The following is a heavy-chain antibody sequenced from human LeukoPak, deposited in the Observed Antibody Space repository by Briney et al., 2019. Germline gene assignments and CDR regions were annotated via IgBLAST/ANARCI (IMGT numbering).Heavy chain of an antibody. CDR3: ARAFPGPSFVVVTAYGMDV. V-gene: IGHV3-7*01. D-gene: IGHD2-21*02. CDR2: IKQDGSEK. J-gene: IGHJ6*02. CDR1: GFTFSSYW. Sequence: PGGSLRLSCAASGFTFSSYWMSWVRQAPGKGLEWVANIKQDGSEKYYVDSVKGRFTISRDNAKNSLYLQMNSLRAEDTAVYYCARAFPGPSFVVVTAYGMDVWGQGTTVTVSS.